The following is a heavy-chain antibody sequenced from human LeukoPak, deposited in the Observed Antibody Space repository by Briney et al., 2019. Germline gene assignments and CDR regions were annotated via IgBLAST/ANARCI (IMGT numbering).Heavy chain of an antibody. J-gene: IGHJ4*02. Sequence: GGSLRLSCAASGFTFAGYSMNWVRQAPGKGLEWVSSISSSSSNIYYADSVTGRFTISRDNAKNSLYLQMNSLRAEDTAVYYCVRAVEYYYDSSGYAVDHWGQGTLVTVSS. V-gene: IGHV3-21*01. CDR3: VRAVEYYYDSSGYAVDH. CDR1: GFTFAGYS. CDR2: ISSSSSNI. D-gene: IGHD3-22*01.